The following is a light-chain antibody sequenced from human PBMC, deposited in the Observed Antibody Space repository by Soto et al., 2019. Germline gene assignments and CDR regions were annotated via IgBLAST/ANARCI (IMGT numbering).Light chain of an antibody. CDR3: QQYNSYSRT. Sequence: DIQMTQSPSTLSASVGDRVTLTCRASQSISSWLAWYQQKPGKAPKLLIYKASSLESGVPSRFSGSGSGTEFTLTISSLEPEDFATYYCQQYNSYSRTFGQGTKVDIK. V-gene: IGKV1-5*03. CDR2: KAS. CDR1: QSISSW. J-gene: IGKJ1*01.